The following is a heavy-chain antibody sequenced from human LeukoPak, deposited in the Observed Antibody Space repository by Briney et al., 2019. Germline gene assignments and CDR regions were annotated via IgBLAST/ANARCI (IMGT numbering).Heavy chain of an antibody. CDR1: GGTFSSYA. J-gene: IGHJ4*02. V-gene: IGHV1-69*04. CDR2: IIPIFGIA. D-gene: IGHD3-22*01. Sequence: SVKVSCKASGGTFSSYAISWVRQAPGQGLEWMGRIIPIFGIANYAQKFQGRITITADKSTSTAYMELSSLRSEDTAVYYCARGTRYYDSSGYLDYWGQGTLVTVSS. CDR3: ARGTRYYDSSGYLDY.